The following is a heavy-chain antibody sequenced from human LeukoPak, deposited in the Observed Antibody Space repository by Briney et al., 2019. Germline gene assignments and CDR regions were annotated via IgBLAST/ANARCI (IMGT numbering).Heavy chain of an antibody. D-gene: IGHD3-3*01. CDR3: ARVYDFWSGTPSGGFDY. Sequence: GGSLRLSCAASGFTFDDYGMSWVRQAPGKGLEWVSGINWNGGSTGYADSVKGRFTISRDNAKNSLYLQVNSLRAEDTALYYCARVYDFWSGTPSGGFDYWGQGTLVTVSS. V-gene: IGHV3-20*04. J-gene: IGHJ4*02. CDR2: INWNGGST. CDR1: GFTFDDYG.